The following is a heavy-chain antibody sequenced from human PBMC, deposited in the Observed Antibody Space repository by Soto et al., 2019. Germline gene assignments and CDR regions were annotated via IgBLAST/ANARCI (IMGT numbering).Heavy chain of an antibody. D-gene: IGHD6-19*01. CDR1: GYTFTGYY. V-gene: IGHV1-2*04. Sequence: ASVKVSCKASGYTFTGYYMHWVRQAPGQGLEWMGWINPNSGGTNYAQKFQGWVTMTRDTSISTAYMELSRLRSDDTAVYYCARGPPSSEIAVAGIPRLANDYWGQGTLVTVSS. J-gene: IGHJ4*02. CDR3: ARGPPSSEIAVAGIPRLANDY. CDR2: INPNSGGT.